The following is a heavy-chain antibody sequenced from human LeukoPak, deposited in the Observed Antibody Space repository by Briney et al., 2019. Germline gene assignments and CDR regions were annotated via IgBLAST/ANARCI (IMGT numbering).Heavy chain of an antibody. CDR3: ALRPLRVRGVYENHYFDY. J-gene: IGHJ4*02. CDR2: ISSSSSYI. Sequence: GGSLRLSCAASGFTFSTYEMNWVRQAPGKGLEWVSSISSSSSYIYYADSVKGRFTISRDNAKNSLYLQMNSLRAEDTAVYYCALRPLRVRGVYENHYFDYWGQGTLVTVSS. CDR1: GFTFSTYE. V-gene: IGHV3-21*01. D-gene: IGHD3-10*01.